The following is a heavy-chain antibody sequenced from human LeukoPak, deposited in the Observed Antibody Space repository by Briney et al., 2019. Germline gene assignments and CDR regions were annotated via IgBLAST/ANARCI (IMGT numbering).Heavy chain of an antibody. V-gene: IGHV4-59*01. CDR3: AREGGSYYHWFDP. Sequence: SETLSLTCTVSGGSISNYYWSWIRQPPGKGLERIGYINYSGSTNCNPSVKSRVTISVDTSKIQFSLRLSSVTAADTAVYYCAREGGSYYHWFDPWGQGTLVTVSS. CDR1: GGSISNYY. J-gene: IGHJ5*02. CDR2: INYSGST. D-gene: IGHD1-26*01.